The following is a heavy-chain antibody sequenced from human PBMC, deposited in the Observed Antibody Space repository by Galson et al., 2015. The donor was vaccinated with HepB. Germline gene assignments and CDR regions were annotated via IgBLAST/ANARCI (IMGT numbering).Heavy chain of an antibody. J-gene: IGHJ4*02. D-gene: IGHD1-26*01. Sequence: SVKVSCKASGYTFTSYYMHWVRQAPGQGLEWMGIINPSGGSTSYAQKFQGRVTMTRDTSTSTGYMELSSLRSEDTAVYYCARDRGSEWELFDYWGQGTLVTVSS. CDR1: GYTFTSYY. CDR3: ARDRGSEWELFDY. V-gene: IGHV1-46*01. CDR2: INPSGGST.